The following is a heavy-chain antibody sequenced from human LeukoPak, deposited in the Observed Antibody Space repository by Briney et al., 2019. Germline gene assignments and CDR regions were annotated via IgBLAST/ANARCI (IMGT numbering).Heavy chain of an antibody. CDR2: NIPILGIA. CDR3: ARAPTYYDIFYYYGMDV. D-gene: IGHD3-9*01. J-gene: IGHJ6*02. CDR1: GGTFSSYA. Sequence: ASVKVSCKASGGTFSSYAISWVRQAPGQGLEWMGRNIPILGIANYAQKFQGRVTITADKSTSTAYMELSSLRSEDTAMYYCARAPTYYDIFYYYGMDVWGQGTTVTVSS. V-gene: IGHV1-69*04.